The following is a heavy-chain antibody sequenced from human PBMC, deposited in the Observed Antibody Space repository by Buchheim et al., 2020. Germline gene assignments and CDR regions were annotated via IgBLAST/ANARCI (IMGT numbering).Heavy chain of an antibody. J-gene: IGHJ6*02. V-gene: IGHV3-48*04. Sequence: EVQLVESGGGLVQPGGSLRLSCAASGFTFSSYSMNWVRQAPGKGLEWVSYISSSGSTIYYADSVKGRFTISRDNAKNSLYLQMNSLRAEDTAVYYCARDSDDFWSGYFLGHYGMDVWGQGTT. CDR3: ARDSDDFWSGYFLGHYGMDV. CDR1: GFTFSSYS. D-gene: IGHD3-3*01. CDR2: ISSSGSTI.